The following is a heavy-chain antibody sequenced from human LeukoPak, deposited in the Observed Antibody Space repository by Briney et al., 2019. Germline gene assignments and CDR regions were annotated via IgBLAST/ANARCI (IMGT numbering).Heavy chain of an antibody. CDR1: GGSFSGYY. CDR2: INHSGST. V-gene: IGHV4-34*01. CDR3: ARDVGATLPFDY. D-gene: IGHD1-26*01. J-gene: IGHJ4*02. Sequence: SETLSLTCAVYGGSFSGYYWSWIRQPPGKGLEWIGEINHSGSTNYNPSLKSRVTISVDTSKNQFSLKLSTVTAADTAVYYCARDVGATLPFDYWGQGTLVTVSS.